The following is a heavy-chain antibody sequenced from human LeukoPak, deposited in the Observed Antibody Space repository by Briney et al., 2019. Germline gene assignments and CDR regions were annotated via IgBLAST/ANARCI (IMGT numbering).Heavy chain of an antibody. D-gene: IGHD1-1*01. V-gene: IGHV4-61*02. Sequence: SETLSLTCTVSGGSISSGSFWSWIRQPAGKGLEWIGLIDYSVSTNYNPSLKSRVTISVDTSRNQFSLKLSSVTAADTAVYYCARTTTETPRHYMDVWGKGTTVTVSS. CDR2: IDYSVST. J-gene: IGHJ6*03. CDR3: ARTTTETPRHYMDV. CDR1: GGSISSGSF.